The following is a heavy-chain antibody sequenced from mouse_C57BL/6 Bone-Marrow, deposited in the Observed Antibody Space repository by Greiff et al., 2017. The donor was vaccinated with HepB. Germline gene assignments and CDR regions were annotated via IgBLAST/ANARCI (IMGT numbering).Heavy chain of an antibody. CDR1: GYTFTSYT. Sequence: VQLQQSGAELARPGASVKMSCKASGYTFTSYTMHWVKQRPGQGLEWIGYINPTSGYTQYNQKFKDKATFTADKSSSTAYMQLSSLTSEDSAVYYCAFNDYDYFDYWGQGTTLTVSS. D-gene: IGHD2-4*01. J-gene: IGHJ2*01. CDR2: INPTSGYT. V-gene: IGHV1-4*01. CDR3: AFNDYDYFDY.